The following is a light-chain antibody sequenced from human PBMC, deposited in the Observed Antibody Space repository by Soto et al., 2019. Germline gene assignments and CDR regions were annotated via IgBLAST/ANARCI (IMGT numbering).Light chain of an antibody. Sequence: QSVLTQSPSASASLGASVKLTCTLSSGHSTYAIAWHQQQPEKGPRYLMKLDSDGSHSKGDGIPDRFSGSSSGAERYLTISSLHSEDEADYYCQTWATVPDWVFGGGTKLTVL. CDR2: LDSDGSH. V-gene: IGLV4-69*01. CDR3: QTWATVPDWV. J-gene: IGLJ3*02. CDR1: SGHSTYA.